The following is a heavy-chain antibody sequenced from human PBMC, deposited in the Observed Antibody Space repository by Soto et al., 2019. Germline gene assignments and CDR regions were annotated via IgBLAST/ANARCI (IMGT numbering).Heavy chain of an antibody. V-gene: IGHV4-31*03. Sequence: SETLSLTCTVSGGSISSGGYYWTWIRQHPGKGLEWIGYIYYSGSTYYNPSLKSRITISVDTSKNQFPLKLSSVTAADTAVYFCARDMSGYSHFDYWGQGALVTVSS. D-gene: IGHD3-3*01. J-gene: IGHJ4*02. CDR3: ARDMSGYSHFDY. CDR1: GGSISSGGYY. CDR2: IYYSGST.